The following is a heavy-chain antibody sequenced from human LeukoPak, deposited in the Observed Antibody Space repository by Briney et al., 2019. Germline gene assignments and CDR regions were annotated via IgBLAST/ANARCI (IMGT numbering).Heavy chain of an antibody. CDR3: AKSSHGGYYFDY. D-gene: IGHD3-10*01. CDR1: GFTFHIYA. Sequence: GGSLRLSCAASGFTFHIYAMNWVRQAPGKGLEWVSAINGGGYGTYYADSVRGRFTISRDNSKNTLYLQMNSLRAEDTAVYYCAKSSHGGYYFDYWGQGTLVTVSS. V-gene: IGHV3-23*01. CDR2: INGGGYGT. J-gene: IGHJ4*02.